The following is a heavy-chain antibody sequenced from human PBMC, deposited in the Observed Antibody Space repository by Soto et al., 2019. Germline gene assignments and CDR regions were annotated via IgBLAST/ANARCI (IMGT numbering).Heavy chain of an antibody. D-gene: IGHD1-1*01. J-gene: IGHJ4*01. CDR1: GGSISSTNL. CDR2: IYHTGST. Sequence: QVRLQESGPGLVKPSGTLSLTCAVSGGSISSTNLWTWVRQPPGKGLEWIGEIYHTGSTTFNPSLQSRVTISVDKSKNHFSLKVSSVTAADTAVYFCARSPRSISTGGIDFWGQGILVTVSS. V-gene: IGHV4-4*02. CDR3: ARSPRSISTGGIDF.